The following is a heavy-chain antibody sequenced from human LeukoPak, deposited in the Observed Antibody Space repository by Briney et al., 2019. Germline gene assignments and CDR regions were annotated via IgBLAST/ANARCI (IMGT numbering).Heavy chain of an antibody. D-gene: IGHD1-26*01. CDR3: ARDWSGVDY. V-gene: IGHV3-33*01. CDR1: GFTFSSYG. J-gene: IGHJ4*02. Sequence: GGSLRLSCAASGFTFSSYGMHWVRQAPGKGLEWVAVKYYADSAKGRFTISRDNSKNTLYLQMNSLRAEDTAVYYCARDWSGVDYWGQGTLVTVSS. CDR2: K.